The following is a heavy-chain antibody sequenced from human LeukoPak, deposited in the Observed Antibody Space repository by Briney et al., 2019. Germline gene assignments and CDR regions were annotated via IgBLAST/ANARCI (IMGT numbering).Heavy chain of an antibody. D-gene: IGHD6-19*01. Sequence: GGSLRLSCAASGLTFSSYAMSWVRQAPGKGLEWVSSISGSGSITSYADSVKGRFTISRDNSKNTLYLQMNSLRAEDTAVYYCAKAGAVGGYDYWGQGTLVTVSS. CDR1: GLTFSSYA. V-gene: IGHV3-23*01. CDR2: ISGSGSIT. CDR3: AKAGAVGGYDY. J-gene: IGHJ4*02.